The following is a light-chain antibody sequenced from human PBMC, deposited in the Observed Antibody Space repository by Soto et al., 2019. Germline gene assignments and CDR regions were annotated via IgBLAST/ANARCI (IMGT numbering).Light chain of an antibody. Sequence: QSVLTQSPSASGTPGQRVTISCSGSSSNIERHTVNWYQQVPGTAPKLLIYSNNQRPSGVPDRFSGSNSGTSASLAISGLQSEDEADYYCAVWDDSLNAGLFGGGTKLTVL. CDR2: SNN. J-gene: IGLJ3*02. CDR1: SSNIERHT. CDR3: AVWDDSLNAGL. V-gene: IGLV1-44*01.